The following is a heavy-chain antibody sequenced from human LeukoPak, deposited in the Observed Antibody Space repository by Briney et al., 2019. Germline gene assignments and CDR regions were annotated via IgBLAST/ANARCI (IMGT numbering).Heavy chain of an antibody. V-gene: IGHV4-34*01. CDR1: GGSFSGYY. J-gene: IGHJ3*02. CDR2: INHSGST. CDR3: ASPGSGRHAFDI. Sequence: PSETLSLTCAVYGGSFSGYYWSWIRQPPGEGLEWIGEINHSGSTNYNPSLKSRVTISVDTSKNQFSLKLSSVTAADTAVYYCASPGSGRHAFDIWGQGTMVTVSS. D-gene: IGHD3-10*01.